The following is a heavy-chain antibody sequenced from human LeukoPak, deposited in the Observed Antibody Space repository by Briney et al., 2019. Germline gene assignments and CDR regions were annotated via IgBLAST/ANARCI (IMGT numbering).Heavy chain of an antibody. D-gene: IGHD6-6*01. CDR3: ARRGGSSSRRSPIDY. J-gene: IGHJ4*02. CDR2: IKKDGSQR. V-gene: IGHV3-7*01. Sequence: PGGSLRLSCTASGFTFSDYWMTWVRQTPGKGPEGVANIKKDGSQRYYVDSVRGRFTISRDNAKNSLSLQMNGLRAEDTDVYYCARRGGSSSRRSPIDYWGQGTLVTVSS. CDR1: GFTFSDYW.